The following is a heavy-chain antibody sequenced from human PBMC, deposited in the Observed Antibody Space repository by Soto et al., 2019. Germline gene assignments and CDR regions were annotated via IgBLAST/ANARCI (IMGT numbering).Heavy chain of an antibody. Sequence: ASVKVSCKASGYTFTSYGISWVRQAPGQGLEWMGWISAYNGNTNYAQKLQGRVTMTTDTSTSTAYMELRSLRSDDTAVYYCARVEGADYGDYGEHYYYYGMDVWGQGTTVTVSS. D-gene: IGHD4-17*01. J-gene: IGHJ6*02. CDR1: GYTFTSYG. CDR3: ARVEGADYGDYGEHYYYYGMDV. V-gene: IGHV1-18*01. CDR2: ISAYNGNT.